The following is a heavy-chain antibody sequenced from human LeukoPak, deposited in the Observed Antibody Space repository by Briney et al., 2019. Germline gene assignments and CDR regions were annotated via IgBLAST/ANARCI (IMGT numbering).Heavy chain of an antibody. CDR3: ARKIRGVDAFDI. V-gene: IGHV4-59*01. J-gene: IGHJ3*02. Sequence: SETLSLTCTVSGGSMTGYYWTWIRQPPGKGLEWIGYIYRDGNTNYNPSLKSRVTISVDTSKNQFPLKLSSVTAADTAVYYCARKIRGVDAFDIWGQGTMVTVSS. CDR1: GGSMTGYY. D-gene: IGHD3-10*01. CDR2: IYRDGNT.